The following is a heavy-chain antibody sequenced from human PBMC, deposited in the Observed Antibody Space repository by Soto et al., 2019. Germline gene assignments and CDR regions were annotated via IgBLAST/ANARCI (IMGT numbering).Heavy chain of an antibody. Sequence: ASVKVSCKASCYTFTDYGITWVRQDPGQGLEWMGWIHTYNGNTNYAQKVQGRVTMTTDSSTSTAYMELRSLRSDDTAVYYCARDAQYSSRWHPIDYWGQGTLVTVSS. CDR3: ARDAQYSSRWHPIDY. CDR1: CYTFTDYG. V-gene: IGHV1-18*01. J-gene: IGHJ4*02. D-gene: IGHD6-19*01. CDR2: IHTYNGNT.